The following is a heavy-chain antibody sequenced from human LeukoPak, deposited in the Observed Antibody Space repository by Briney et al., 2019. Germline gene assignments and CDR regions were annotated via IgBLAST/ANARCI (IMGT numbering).Heavy chain of an antibody. Sequence: GGSLRLSCAASGFTFSDYYMSWIRQAPGKGLEWVSYISSSGSTIYYADSVKGRFTISRDNAKNSLYLQMNSLRAEDTAVYYCARVGYSYSLHIIDPWGQGTLVTVSS. CDR1: GFTFSDYY. CDR3: ARVGYSYSLHIIDP. D-gene: IGHD5-18*01. V-gene: IGHV3-11*01. CDR2: ISSSGSTI. J-gene: IGHJ5*02.